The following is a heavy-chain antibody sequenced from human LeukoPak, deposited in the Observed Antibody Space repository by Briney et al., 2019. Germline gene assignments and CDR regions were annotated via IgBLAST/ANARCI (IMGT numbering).Heavy chain of an antibody. CDR1: GLSISNSW. CDR2: IKQDGSEK. D-gene: IGHD3-9*01. Sequence: EGSLRLSCAASGLSISNSWMSWFRLAPGKGPEWVANIKQDGSEKYHVDSVKGRFTVSRDNANNLLYLQMNSPRAEDTAVYYCARVPNNDWYILYYFDYWGQGTLVTVPS. J-gene: IGHJ4*02. CDR3: ARVPNNDWYILYYFDY. V-gene: IGHV3-7*01.